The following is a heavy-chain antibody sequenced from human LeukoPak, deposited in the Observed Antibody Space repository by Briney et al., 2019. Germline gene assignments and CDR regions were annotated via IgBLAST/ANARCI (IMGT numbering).Heavy chain of an antibody. V-gene: IGHV3-23*01. Sequence: GGSLRLSCAASGFTFDDYAMHWVRQAPGKGLECVSAISGDGRSTHYADSVKGRFTISRENSKNTLYLQMNSLRAEDTAIYYCARVSGRIQVWPQPFGDGLDVWGQGTTVTVSS. D-gene: IGHD3-10*01. CDR2: ISGDGRST. CDR3: ARVSGRIQVWPQPFGDGLDV. J-gene: IGHJ6*02. CDR1: GFTFDDYA.